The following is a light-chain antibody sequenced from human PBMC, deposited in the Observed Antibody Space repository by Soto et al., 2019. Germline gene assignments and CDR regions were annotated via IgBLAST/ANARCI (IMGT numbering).Light chain of an antibody. Sequence: EIVLTQSPGTLSLSPGERATLSCRASQSVSNSYLAWYQQKPGQAPRLPIYDSSSRATGIPDRFSGSRSGTDFTLTISRLEPEDFAVYYCQQYHNSQYTFGQGTKLEIK. CDR2: DSS. V-gene: IGKV3-20*01. CDR1: QSVSNSY. J-gene: IGKJ2*01. CDR3: QQYHNSQYT.